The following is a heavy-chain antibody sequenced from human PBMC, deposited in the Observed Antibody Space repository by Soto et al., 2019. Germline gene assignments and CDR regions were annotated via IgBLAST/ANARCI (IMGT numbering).Heavy chain of an antibody. V-gene: IGHV1-69*06. CDR2: IIPIFGTA. J-gene: IGHJ6*02. CDR3: ACLQGPLASLGYCSSTSCYTRSYYYGMDV. CDR1: GGTFSSYA. D-gene: IGHD2-2*02. Sequence: ASVKVSCNASGGTFSSYAISWVRQAPGQGLEWMGGIIPIFGTADYAQKFQGRVTITADKSTSTAYMELSSLRSEDTAVYYCACLQGPLASLGYCSSTSCYTRSYYYGMDVWGQGTTVTVSS.